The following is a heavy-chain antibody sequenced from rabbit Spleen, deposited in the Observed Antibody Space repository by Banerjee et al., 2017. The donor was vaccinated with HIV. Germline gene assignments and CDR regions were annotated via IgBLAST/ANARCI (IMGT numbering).Heavy chain of an antibody. Sequence: QEQLVESGGGLVQPEGSLTLTCTASGFSFSNGYDIVWVRQAPGKGLEWIGYIYSTIHYTYYANWAKGRFTCSKTSSTTVTLQMTRLTAADTATYFCARDTSSSFSSYGMDLWGPGTLVTVS. CDR2: IYSTIHYT. CDR3: ARDTSSSFSSYGMDL. J-gene: IGHJ6*01. V-gene: IGHV1S45*01. CDR1: GFSFSNGYD. D-gene: IGHD1-1*01.